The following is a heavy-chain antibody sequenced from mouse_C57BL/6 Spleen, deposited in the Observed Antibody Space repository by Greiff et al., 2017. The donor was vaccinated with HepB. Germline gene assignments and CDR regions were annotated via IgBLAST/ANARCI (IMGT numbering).Heavy chain of an antibody. CDR3: ARDKSHVGAY. J-gene: IGHJ3*01. CDR1: GFTFSSYA. CDR2: ISDGGSYT. V-gene: IGHV5-4*01. D-gene: IGHD6-1*01. Sequence: EVQLVESGGGLVKPGGSLKLSCAASGFTFSSYAMSWVRQTPEKRLEWVATISDGGSYTYYPDNVKGRFTISRDNAKNNLYLQMSHLKSEDTAMYYCARDKSHVGAYWGQGTLVTVSA.